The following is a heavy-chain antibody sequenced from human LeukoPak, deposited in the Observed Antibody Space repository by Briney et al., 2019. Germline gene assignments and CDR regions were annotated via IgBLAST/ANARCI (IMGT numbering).Heavy chain of an antibody. CDR2: IRYDGNDK. CDR1: GFMFRGYG. Sequence: GGSLRLSCAASGFMFRGYGMHWVRQAPGKGLEWVAFIRYDGNDKQYADSVKGRFTISRDNSKNTLYLQMNSLRTEDTAVYYCAKDERLILTNMDVWGKGTTVTVSS. CDR3: AKDERLILTNMDV. D-gene: IGHD2-21*01. J-gene: IGHJ6*03. V-gene: IGHV3-30*02.